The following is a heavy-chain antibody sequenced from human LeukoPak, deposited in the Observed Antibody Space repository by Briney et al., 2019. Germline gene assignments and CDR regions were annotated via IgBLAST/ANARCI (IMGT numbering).Heavy chain of an antibody. J-gene: IGHJ3*02. CDR2: IKQDGSEK. CDR3: ARERIGDYVWGSYRSYDAFDI. CDR1: GFTFSSYE. V-gene: IGHV3-7*01. Sequence: GGSLRLSCAASGFTFSSYEMNWVRQAPGKGLEWVANIKQDGSEKYYVDSVKGRFSISRDNAKNSLYLQMNSLRAEDTAVYFCARERIGDYVWGSYRSYDAFDIWGQGTMVTVSS. D-gene: IGHD3-16*02.